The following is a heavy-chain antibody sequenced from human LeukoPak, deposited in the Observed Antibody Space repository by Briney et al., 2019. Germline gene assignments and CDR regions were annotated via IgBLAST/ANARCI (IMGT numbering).Heavy chain of an antibody. CDR2: INTNTGNP. D-gene: IGHD6-19*01. CDR1: GYTFTSYA. V-gene: IGHV7-4-1*02. J-gene: IGHJ5*02. CDR3: ARIYSSGWYNWFDP. Sequence: ASVKVSCKASGYTFTSYAMNWVRQAPGQGLEWMGWINTNTGNPTYAQGFTGRFVFSLDTSVSTAYLQISSLKAEDTAVYYCARIYSSGWYNWFDPWGQGTLVTVSS.